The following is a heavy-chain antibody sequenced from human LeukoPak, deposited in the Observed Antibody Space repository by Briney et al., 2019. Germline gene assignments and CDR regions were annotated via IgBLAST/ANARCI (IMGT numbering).Heavy chain of an antibody. D-gene: IGHD3-9*01. CDR3: ARGRPYFDWLLRPRACYGMDV. V-gene: IGHV1-46*01. J-gene: IGHJ6*02. Sequence: GASVKVSCKASGYTFTSYYMHWVRQAPGQGLEWMGIINPSGGSTSYAQKFQGRVTMTRDTSTSTVYMELSSLRSEDTAVYYCARGRPYFDWLLRPRACYGMDVWGQGTTVTVSS. CDR1: GYTFTSYY. CDR2: INPSGGST.